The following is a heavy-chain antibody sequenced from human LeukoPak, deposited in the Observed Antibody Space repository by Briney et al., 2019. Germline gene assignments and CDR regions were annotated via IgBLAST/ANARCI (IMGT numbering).Heavy chain of an antibody. CDR3: ARLRLPLSVTTPRINWYFDL. D-gene: IGHD4-17*01. V-gene: IGHV4-34*01. Sequence: PSETLSLTCAVYSGSFSGYYWSWIRQPPGKGLEWIGEINHSGSTNYNPSLKSRVTISVDTSKNQFSLKLSSVTAADTAVYYCARLRLPLSVTTPRINWYFDLWGRGTLVTVSS. J-gene: IGHJ2*01. CDR1: SGSFSGYY. CDR2: INHSGST.